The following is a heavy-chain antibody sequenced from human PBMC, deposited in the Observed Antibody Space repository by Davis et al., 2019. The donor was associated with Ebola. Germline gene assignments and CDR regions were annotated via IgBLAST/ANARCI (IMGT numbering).Heavy chain of an antibody. CDR3: AKDAAGFDY. CDR1: GFTFSSYC. CDR2: INQDGSEK. D-gene: IGHD6-13*01. J-gene: IGHJ4*02. V-gene: IGHV3-7*01. Sequence: GESLKISCTASGFTFSSYCMSWVRQAPGRGLEWVANINQDGSEKSYVDSVKGRFTISRDNAKNSLSLQMNSLRADDTAVYYCAKDAAGFDYWGQGTLVTVSS.